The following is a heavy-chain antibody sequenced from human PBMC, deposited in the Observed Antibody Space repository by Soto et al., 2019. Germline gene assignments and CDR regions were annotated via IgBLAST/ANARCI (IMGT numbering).Heavy chain of an antibody. CDR2: ISYDGRNN. CDR1: GFTFSSYA. Sequence: GESLKISCAASGFTFSSYAMHWVRQAPGKGLEWVAVISYDGRNNSYADSVKGRFTISRDNSKNTLYLQLNSLRAEDTAVFYCARDPASGSYYNKAGNFQYWGQGTLVTVSS. J-gene: IGHJ1*01. V-gene: IGHV3-30*04. D-gene: IGHD3-10*01. CDR3: ARDPASGSYYNKAGNFQY.